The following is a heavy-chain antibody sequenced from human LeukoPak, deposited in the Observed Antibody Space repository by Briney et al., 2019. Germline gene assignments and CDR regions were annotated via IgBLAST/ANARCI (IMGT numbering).Heavy chain of an antibody. CDR2: IYYSGST. Sequence: SQTLSLTLTFSGGSLSSGGYYWSWIRQHPGKGLEWIGYIYYSGSTYYNPSLKSRVTISVDTSKNQFSLKLSSVTAADTAVYYCARGADAYSGSYVESRYYFDYWGQGTLVTVSS. D-gene: IGHD1-26*01. J-gene: IGHJ4*02. V-gene: IGHV4-31*03. CDR1: GGSLSSGGYY. CDR3: ARGADAYSGSYVESRYYFDY.